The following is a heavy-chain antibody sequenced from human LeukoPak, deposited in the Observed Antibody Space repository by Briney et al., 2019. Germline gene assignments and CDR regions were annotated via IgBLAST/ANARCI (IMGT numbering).Heavy chain of an antibody. D-gene: IGHD3-3*01. Sequence: GGSLRLSCAASGFTFSAYGMSWVRQSPRKGLEWVSGVSGADGTTYYADSVKGRFTISRDNAKNSLYLQMNSLRAEDMALYYCARRSRSGYYFDYWGQGTLVTVSS. CDR2: VSGADGTT. CDR3: ARRSRSGYYFDY. J-gene: IGHJ4*02. CDR1: GFTFSAYG. V-gene: IGHV3-23*01.